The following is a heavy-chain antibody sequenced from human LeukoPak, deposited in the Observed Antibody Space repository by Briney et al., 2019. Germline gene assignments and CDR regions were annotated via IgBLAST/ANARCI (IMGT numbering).Heavy chain of an antibody. V-gene: IGHV3-21*01. CDR3: AKDISGSDSSGNY. Sequence: GGSLRLSCAAAGFTFSSYSMNWVRQAPGKGLEWVSSISSSSSYIYYADSVRGRFTISRDNSKNTLYLQMNSLRAEDTAVYYCAKDISGSDSSGNYWGQGTLVTVSS. CDR2: ISSSSSYI. J-gene: IGHJ4*02. CDR1: GFTFSSYS. D-gene: IGHD3-22*01.